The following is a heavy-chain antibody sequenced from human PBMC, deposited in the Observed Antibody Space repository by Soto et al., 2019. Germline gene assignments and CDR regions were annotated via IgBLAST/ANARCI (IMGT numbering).Heavy chain of an antibody. CDR3: GRPPVAGNGASFHYYYMDV. CDR2: INSDGSST. CDR1: GFTFSSYW. D-gene: IGHD6-19*01. J-gene: IGHJ6*03. Sequence: EVQLVESGGGLVQPGGSLRLSCAASGFTFSSYWMHWVRQAPGEGLVWVSRINSDGSSTSYADSVKGRFTISRDNAKNTLYLQMNSLRAEDTAVYYCGRPPVAGNGASFHYYYMDVWGKGTTVTVSS. V-gene: IGHV3-74*01.